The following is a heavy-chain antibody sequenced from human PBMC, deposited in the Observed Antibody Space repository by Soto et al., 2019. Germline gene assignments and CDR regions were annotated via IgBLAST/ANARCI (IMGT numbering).Heavy chain of an antibody. CDR2: ISAYNGNT. CDR1: GYTFTSYG. V-gene: IGHV1-18*04. D-gene: IGHD2-2*01. Sequence: ASVKVSCKASGYTFTSYGISWVRQAPGQGLEWMGWISAYNGNTNYAQKLQGRVTMTTDTSTSTAYMELRSLRSDDTAVYYCAREGGYCSSTSGTWGGLYYYYGMDVWGQGTTVTV. CDR3: AREGGYCSSTSGTWGGLYYYYGMDV. J-gene: IGHJ6*02.